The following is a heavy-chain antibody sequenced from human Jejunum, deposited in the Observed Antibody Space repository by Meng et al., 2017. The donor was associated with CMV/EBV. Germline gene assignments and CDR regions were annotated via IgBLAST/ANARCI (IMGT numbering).Heavy chain of an antibody. CDR2: IYSGGSST. Sequence: FCAASGFTFSSYAMSWVRQAPGKGLEWVSVIYSGGSSTYYADSVKGRFTISRDNSKNTLYLQMNSLRAEDTAVYYCAKKTGWFDPWGQGTLVTVSS. V-gene: IGHV3-23*03. CDR1: GFTFSSYA. CDR3: AKKTGWFDP. D-gene: IGHD3-10*01. J-gene: IGHJ5*02.